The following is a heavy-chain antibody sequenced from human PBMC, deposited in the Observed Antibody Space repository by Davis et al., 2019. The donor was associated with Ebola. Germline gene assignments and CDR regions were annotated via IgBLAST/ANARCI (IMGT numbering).Heavy chain of an antibody. CDR2: IKQDGSEK. CDR1: GFTFSSYW. J-gene: IGHJ6*02. Sequence: GESLKISCAASGFTFSSYWMSWVRQGPGKGLEWVANIKQDGSEKYYVDSVKGRFTISRDNAKNSLYLQMNSLRAEDTAVYYCARDRGVGAKLHHYYYAMDVWGQGTTVTVSS. V-gene: IGHV3-7*03. CDR3: ARDRGVGAKLHHYYYAMDV. D-gene: IGHD1-26*01.